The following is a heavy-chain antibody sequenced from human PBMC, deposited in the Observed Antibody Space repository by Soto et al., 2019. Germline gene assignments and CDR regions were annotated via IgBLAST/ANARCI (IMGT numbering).Heavy chain of an antibody. J-gene: IGHJ4*02. D-gene: IGHD4-17*01. CDR3: AKAITTVTTGGY. CDR2: ISYDGSNK. CDR1: GFTFSSYG. V-gene: IGHV3-30*18. Sequence: GGSLRLSCAASGFTFSSYGMHWVRQAPGKGLEWVAVISYDGSNKYYADSVKGRFTISRDNSKNTLYLQMNSLRAEDTAVYYCAKAITTVTTGGYWGQGTLVTVSS.